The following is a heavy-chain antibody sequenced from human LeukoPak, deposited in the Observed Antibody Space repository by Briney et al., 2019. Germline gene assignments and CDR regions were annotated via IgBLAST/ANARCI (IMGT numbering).Heavy chain of an antibody. CDR3: ARGDASGRPGIAFDY. J-gene: IGHJ4*02. D-gene: IGHD1-26*01. CDR2: FHDSEST. V-gene: IGHV4-59*01. CDR1: GGSISNNY. Sequence: SGTLSLTCNVSGGSISNNYWSWIRQPPGKGLEWIGYFHDSESTNYNPSLKSRVSISVDTSKKQVSLKLSSVTAADTAVYYCARGDASGRPGIAFDYWGQGTLVTVSS.